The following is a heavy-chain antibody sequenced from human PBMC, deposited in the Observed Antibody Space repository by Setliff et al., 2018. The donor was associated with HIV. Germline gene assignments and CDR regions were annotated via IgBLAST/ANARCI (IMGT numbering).Heavy chain of an antibody. CDR2: IRSKAYGGTT. CDR3: TSAFAGYAYWYFDY. CDR1: GFTFGDYA. J-gene: IGHJ4*02. Sequence: PGGSLRLSCTASGFTFGDYAMSWVRQAPGKGLEWVGFIRSKAYGGTTEYAASVKGRFTISRDDSKNTLYLQMNSLKTEDTAVYYCTSAFAGYAYWYFDYWGQGTLVTVSS. V-gene: IGHV3-49*04. D-gene: IGHD2-8*02.